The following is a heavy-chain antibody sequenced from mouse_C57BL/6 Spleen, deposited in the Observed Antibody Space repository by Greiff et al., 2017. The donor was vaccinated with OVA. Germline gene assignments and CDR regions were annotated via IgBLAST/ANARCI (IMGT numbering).Heavy chain of an antibody. Sequence: VQRVESEGGLVQPGSSMKLSCTASGFTFSDYYMAWVRQVPEKGLEWVANINYDGSSTYYLDSLKSRFIISRDNAKNILYLQMSSLKSEDTATYYCARDKDYYGDWYFDVWGTGTTVTVSS. CDR2: INYDGSST. J-gene: IGHJ1*03. D-gene: IGHD1-1*01. CDR3: ARDKDYYGDWYFDV. V-gene: IGHV5-16*01. CDR1: GFTFSDYY.